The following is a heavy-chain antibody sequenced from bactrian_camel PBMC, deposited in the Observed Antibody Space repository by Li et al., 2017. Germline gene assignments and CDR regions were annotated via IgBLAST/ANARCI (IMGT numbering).Heavy chain of an antibody. J-gene: IGHJ4*01. Sequence: VQLVESGGGLVQPGGSLRLSCSLSGFIYSGNVVGWFRQALGKEREGVASINMDGGRIYAHSVKGRFAISRDNAKNTLYLQMDDLKPEDTAMYYCNTDRICRGQVPGYNVWGQGTQVTVS. V-gene: IGHV3S53*01. CDR3: NTDRICRGQVPGYNV. CDR1: GFIYSGNV. CDR2: INMDGGR.